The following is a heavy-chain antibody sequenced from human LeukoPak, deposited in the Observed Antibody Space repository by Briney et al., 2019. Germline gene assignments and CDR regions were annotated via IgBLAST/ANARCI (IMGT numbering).Heavy chain of an antibody. V-gene: IGHV4-34*01. CDR2: INHSGST. CDR3: ARQGSSSWYIGAWFDP. Sequence: PSETLSLTCAVYGGSFSGYYWSWIRQPPGKGLEWIGEINHSGSTNYNPSLKSRVTISVDTSKNQFSLKLSSVTAADTAVYYCARQGSSSWYIGAWFDPWGQGTLVTVSS. D-gene: IGHD6-13*01. J-gene: IGHJ5*02. CDR1: GGSFSGYY.